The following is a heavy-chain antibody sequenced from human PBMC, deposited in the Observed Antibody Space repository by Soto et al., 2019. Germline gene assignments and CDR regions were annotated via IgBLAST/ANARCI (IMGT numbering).Heavy chain of an antibody. CDR2: IDSSGTT. D-gene: IGHD3-16*01. CDR1: GVSITTSGHY. Sequence: QVQLQESGPGLVKPSQTLSLSCSVSGVSITTSGHYWNWVRQRPGRGLEWIGYIDSSGTTYYNPSLKTRLAMSGEPSTNQISLKLSSVTAADTALYFCALGMFMDVWGRGTTVIVSS. CDR3: ALGMFMDV. J-gene: IGHJ6*03. V-gene: IGHV4-31*03.